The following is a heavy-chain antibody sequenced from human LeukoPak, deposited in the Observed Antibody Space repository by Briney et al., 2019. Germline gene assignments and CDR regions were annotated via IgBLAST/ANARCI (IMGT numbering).Heavy chain of an antibody. CDR2: IKQDGSEK. Sequence: GGSLRLSCAASGFTFSRYWMSWVRQAPGKGLEWVANIKQDGSEKYYVDSVKCRFTISRDNAKNSLYLQMNSLRAEDTAVYYCARDRGRYSGSRSEDYWGQGTLVTVSS. D-gene: IGHD5-12*01. J-gene: IGHJ4*02. CDR3: ARDRGRYSGSRSEDY. CDR1: GFTFSRYW. V-gene: IGHV3-7*01.